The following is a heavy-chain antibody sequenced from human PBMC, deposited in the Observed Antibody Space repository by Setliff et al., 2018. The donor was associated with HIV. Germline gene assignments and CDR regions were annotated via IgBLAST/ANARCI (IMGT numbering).Heavy chain of an antibody. Sequence: SETLSLTCAVYGGSFSGYYWSWIRQPPGKGLEWIGEINHSGSTNYNPSLKSRVTISVDTSKNHLFLKLTSVTTADTAVYFCAKSSPSIGYITDCWGQGAPVTVSS. V-gene: IGHV4-34*01. CDR2: INHSGST. D-gene: IGHD5-12*01. J-gene: IGHJ4*02. CDR3: AKSSPSIGYITDC. CDR1: GGSFSGYY.